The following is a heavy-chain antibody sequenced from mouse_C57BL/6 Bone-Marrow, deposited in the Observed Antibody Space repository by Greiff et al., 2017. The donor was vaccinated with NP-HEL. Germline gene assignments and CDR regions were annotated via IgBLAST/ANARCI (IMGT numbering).Heavy chain of an antibody. Sequence: EVQWVESGGDLVKPGGSLKLSCAASGFTFSSYGMSWVRQTPDKRLEWVATISSGGSYTYYPDSVKGRFTISRDNAKNTLYLQMSSLKSEDTAMYYCARRTVVDYFDYWGQGTTLTVSS. D-gene: IGHD1-1*01. CDR2: ISSGGSYT. J-gene: IGHJ2*01. V-gene: IGHV5-6*01. CDR3: ARRTVVDYFDY. CDR1: GFTFSSYG.